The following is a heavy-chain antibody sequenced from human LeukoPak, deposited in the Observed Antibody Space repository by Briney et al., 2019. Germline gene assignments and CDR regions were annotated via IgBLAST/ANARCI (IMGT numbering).Heavy chain of an antibody. D-gene: IGHD3-22*01. Sequence: KPGGSLRLSCAASGFTNSIRDMNWVRQAPGKGLEWVSSISSNSNYRYHADSVKGRFTISRDNAKNTLYLQMNNLRDEYTTVYYLEKTGNTYYASNGYFPDSLDFWGQGTLVTVSS. J-gene: IGHJ3*01. CDR2: ISSNSNYR. CDR3: EKTGNTYYASNGYFPDSLDF. CDR1: GFTNSIRD. V-gene: IGHV3-21*01.